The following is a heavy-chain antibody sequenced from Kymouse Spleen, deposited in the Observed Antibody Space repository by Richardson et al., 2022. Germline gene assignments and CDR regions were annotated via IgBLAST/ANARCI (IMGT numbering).Heavy chain of an antibody. D-gene: IGHD3-10*01. V-gene: IGHV4-34*01. J-gene: IGHJ3*02. CDR2: INHSGST. CDR3: ARRAYYYGSGSSGAFDI. Sequence: QVQLQQWGAGLLKPSETLSLTCAVYGGSFSGYYWSWIRQPPGKGLEWIGEINHSGSTNYNPSLKSRVTISVDTSKNQFSLKLSSVTAADTAVYYCARRAYYYGSGSSGAFDIWGQGTMVTVSS. CDR1: GGSFSGYY.